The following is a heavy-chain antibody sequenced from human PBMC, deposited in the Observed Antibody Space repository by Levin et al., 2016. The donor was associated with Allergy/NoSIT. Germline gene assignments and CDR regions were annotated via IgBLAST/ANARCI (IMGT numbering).Heavy chain of an antibody. CDR3: ARDREMATNQWVLGGFDY. J-gene: IGHJ4*02. Sequence: WVRQAPGQGLEWMGGIIPIFGTANYAQKFQGRVTITADKSTSTAYMELSSLRSEDTAVYYCARDREMATNQWVLGGFDYWGQGTLVTVSS. V-gene: IGHV1-69*06. CDR2: IIPIFGTA. D-gene: IGHD5-24*01.